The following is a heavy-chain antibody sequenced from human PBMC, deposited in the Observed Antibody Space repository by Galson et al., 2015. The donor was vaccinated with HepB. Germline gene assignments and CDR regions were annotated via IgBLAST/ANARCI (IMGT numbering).Heavy chain of an antibody. CDR2: IDPSDSYT. D-gene: IGHD3-22*01. V-gene: IGHV5-10-1*01. CDR1: GYSFTSYW. J-gene: IGHJ4*02. Sequence: QSGAEVKKPGESLRISCKGSGYSFTSYWISWVRQMPGKGLEWMGRIDPSDSYTNYSPSFQGHVTISADKSISTAYLQWSSLKASDTAMYYCARHKMVGAHDYYDSSGYYYMDYWGQGTLVTVSS. CDR3: ARHKMVGAHDYYDSSGYYYMDY.